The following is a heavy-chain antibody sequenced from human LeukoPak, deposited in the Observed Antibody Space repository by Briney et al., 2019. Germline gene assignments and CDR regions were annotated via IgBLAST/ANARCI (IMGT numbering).Heavy chain of an antibody. Sequence: SETLSLTCTVSGGSISSYYWSWIRQPPGKGLEWIGYIYYSGSTNYNPSLKSRVTISVDTSKNQFSLKLSSVTAADTAVYYCAGNQLPSHYFDYWGQGTLVTVSS. D-gene: IGHD2-2*01. CDR3: AGNQLPSHYFDY. CDR2: IYYSGST. CDR1: GGSISSYY. J-gene: IGHJ4*02. V-gene: IGHV4-59*12.